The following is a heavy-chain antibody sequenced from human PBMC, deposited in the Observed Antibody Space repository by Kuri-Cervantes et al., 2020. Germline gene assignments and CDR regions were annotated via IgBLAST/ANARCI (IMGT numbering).Heavy chain of an antibody. Sequence: SETLSLTCTVSGGSISSGGYYWSWIRQHPGKGLEWIGYIYYSGSTYYNPSLKSRVTISVDTSKNQFSLKLSSVTAADTAVYYCARGLRYFDWLFKGHWFDPWGQGTLVTVSS. J-gene: IGHJ5*02. D-gene: IGHD3-9*01. CDR1: GGSISSGGYY. V-gene: IGHV4-31*03. CDR2: IYYSGST. CDR3: ARGLRYFDWLFKGHWFDP.